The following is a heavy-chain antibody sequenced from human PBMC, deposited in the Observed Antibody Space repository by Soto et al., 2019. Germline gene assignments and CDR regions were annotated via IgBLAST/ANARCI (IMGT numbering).Heavy chain of an antibody. D-gene: IGHD5-18*01. CDR1: GFSFSSYG. J-gene: IGHJ3*02. CDR3: AKDFGYGADALDI. V-gene: IGHV3-30*18. CDR2: ISYDGTKK. Sequence: GGSLRLSCAASGFSFSSYGMHWVRQAPGKGLEWVTMISYDGTKKEYGDSVKGRFIVSRDNSKNTLYLQMNSLRTEDTAVYYCAKDFGYGADALDIWGQGTVVTVSS.